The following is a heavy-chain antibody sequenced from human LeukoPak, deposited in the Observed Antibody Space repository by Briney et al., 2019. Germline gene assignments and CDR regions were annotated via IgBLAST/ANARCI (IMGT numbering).Heavy chain of an antibody. D-gene: IGHD2-21*01. CDR3: ARQRYSLGAFDI. CDR2: IYPGDSDT. V-gene: IGHV5-51*01. CDR1: GYSFTSYW. Sequence: PGESLKISGKGSGYSFTSYWIGWVRQLPGKGLEWLGIIYPGDSDTRYSPSFQGQVTISADKSISNAYLQWSSLKASDTAMYYCARQRYSLGAFDIWGQGTMVTVSS. J-gene: IGHJ3*02.